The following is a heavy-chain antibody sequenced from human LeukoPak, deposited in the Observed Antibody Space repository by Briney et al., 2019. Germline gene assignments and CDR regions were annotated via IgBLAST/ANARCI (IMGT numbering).Heavy chain of an antibody. CDR3: ATLTIFGVVGGYYMDV. Sequence: GGSLRLSCAASGFIFSSYSMNWVRQAPGKGLEWISSISSSSSYIYYADSVKGRFTISRDNAKNSLYLQMNSLRAEDTAVYYCATLTIFGVVGGYYMDVWGKGTTVTVSS. CDR2: ISSSSSYI. V-gene: IGHV3-21*01. D-gene: IGHD3-3*01. CDR1: GFIFSSYS. J-gene: IGHJ6*03.